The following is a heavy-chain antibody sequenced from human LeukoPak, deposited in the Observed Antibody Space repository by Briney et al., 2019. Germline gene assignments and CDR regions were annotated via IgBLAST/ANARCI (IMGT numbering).Heavy chain of an antibody. D-gene: IGHD3-10*01. CDR2: MNPNSGNT. Sequence: ASVKVSFTASGYTFTSYDINWVRQATGQGLEWMGWMNPNSGNTGYAQKFQGRVTMTRNTSISTAYMELSSLRSEDTAVYYCARKGYYGSGSYYNNWFDPWGQGTLVTVSS. CDR3: ARKGYYGSGSYYNNWFDP. CDR1: GYTFTSYD. V-gene: IGHV1-8*01. J-gene: IGHJ5*02.